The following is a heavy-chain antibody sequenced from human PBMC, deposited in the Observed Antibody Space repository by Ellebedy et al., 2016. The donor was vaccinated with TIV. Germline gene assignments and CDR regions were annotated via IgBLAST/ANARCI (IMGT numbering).Heavy chain of an antibody. Sequence: AASVKVSCKASGYSFTTYRISWVRQAPGQGLEWLGWSIVFNGKTYYTQKFQDRITMTTDTSTTTAYMELRSLRSDDTAVYYCARDIQYYYPREGSYCDYWGQGSLVTVSS. CDR2: SIVFNGKT. V-gene: IGHV1-18*01. CDR3: ARDIQYYYPREGSYCDY. CDR1: GYSFTTYR. J-gene: IGHJ4*02. D-gene: IGHD3-10*01.